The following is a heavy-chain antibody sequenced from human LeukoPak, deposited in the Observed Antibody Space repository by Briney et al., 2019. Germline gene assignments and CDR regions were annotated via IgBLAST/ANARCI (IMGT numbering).Heavy chain of an antibody. CDR3: ARASHYDFWSGYHYFDY. V-gene: IGHV4-59*01. J-gene: IGHJ4*02. CDR1: GGSFSGYY. D-gene: IGHD3-3*01. CDR2: IYYSGST. Sequence: SETLSLTCAVYGGSFSGYYWSWIRQPPGKGLEWIGYIYYSGSTNYNPSLKSRVTISVDTSKNQFSLKLSSVTAADTAVYYCARASHYDFWSGYHYFDYWGQGTLVTVSS.